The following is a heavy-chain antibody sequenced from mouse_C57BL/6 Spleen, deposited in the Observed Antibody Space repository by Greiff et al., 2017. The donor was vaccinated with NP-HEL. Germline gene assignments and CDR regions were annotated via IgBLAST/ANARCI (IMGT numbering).Heavy chain of an antibody. J-gene: IGHJ4*01. CDR1: GYAFSSYW. CDR3: ARTIYYGYDPYAMDY. V-gene: IGHV1-80*01. Sequence: QVQLQQSGAELVKPGASVKISCKASGYAFSSYWMNWVKQRPGKGLEWIGQIYPGDGDTNYNGKFKGKATLTADKSSSTAYMQLSSLTSEGSAVYFCARTIYYGYDPYAMDYWGQGTSVTVSS. D-gene: IGHD2-2*01. CDR2: IYPGDGDT.